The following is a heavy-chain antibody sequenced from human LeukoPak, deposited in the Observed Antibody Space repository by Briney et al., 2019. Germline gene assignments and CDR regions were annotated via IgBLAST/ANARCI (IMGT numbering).Heavy chain of an antibody. Sequence: GGSLRLSCTASGFPFIEYSMNWVRQAPGKGLEWISYIGIDSGNTKYANSVRGRFTISADKAKNSLYLQMNSLRVEDTAVYHCARDHNYAFDNWGQGTLVSVAS. CDR2: IGIDSGNT. J-gene: IGHJ4*02. CDR3: ARDHNYAFDN. D-gene: IGHD1-1*01. V-gene: IGHV3-48*01. CDR1: GFPFIEYS.